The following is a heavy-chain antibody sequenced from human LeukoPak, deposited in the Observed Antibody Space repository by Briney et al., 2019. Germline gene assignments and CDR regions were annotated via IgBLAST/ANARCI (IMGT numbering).Heavy chain of an antibody. Sequence: GGSLRLSCAASGFTFSSYAMSWVRQAPGKGLEWVSAISGSGGSTYYADSVKGRFTISRDNSKNTLYLQMNSLRAEDTAVYYCAKAEGGGTIVRGIPFDYWGQGTLVTVSS. D-gene: IGHD3-10*01. J-gene: IGHJ4*02. CDR1: GFTFSSYA. CDR3: AKAEGGGTIVRGIPFDY. CDR2: ISGSGGST. V-gene: IGHV3-23*01.